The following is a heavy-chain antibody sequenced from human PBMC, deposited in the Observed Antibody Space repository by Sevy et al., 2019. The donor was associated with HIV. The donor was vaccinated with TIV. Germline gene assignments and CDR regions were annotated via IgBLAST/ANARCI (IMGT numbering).Heavy chain of an antibody. CDR2: MNPNSGNT. CDR3: ARAHYCSGGSCYSRYGMDV. V-gene: IGHV1-8*01. CDR1: GYTFTSYD. D-gene: IGHD2-15*01. Sequence: ASVKVSCKASGYTFTSYDINWMRQATGQGLEWMGWMNPNSGNTGYGQKFQGRVIMTRNTSISTAYMELSSLRSEDTAVYYCARAHYCSGGSCYSRYGMDVWGQGTTLTVSS. J-gene: IGHJ6*02.